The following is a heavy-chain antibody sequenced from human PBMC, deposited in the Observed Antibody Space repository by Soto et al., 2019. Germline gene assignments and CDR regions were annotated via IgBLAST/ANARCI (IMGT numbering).Heavy chain of an antibody. CDR2: FDPEDGET. CDR3: ATKRGSSPLGWFDP. Sequence: ASVKVSCKVSGYTLTELSMHWVRQAPGKGLEWMGGFDPEDGETIYAQKFQGRVTMTEDTSTDTAYMELSSRRSEDTAVYYCATKRGSSPLGWFDPWGQGTLVTVSS. D-gene: IGHD1-26*01. CDR1: GYTLTELS. V-gene: IGHV1-24*01. J-gene: IGHJ5*02.